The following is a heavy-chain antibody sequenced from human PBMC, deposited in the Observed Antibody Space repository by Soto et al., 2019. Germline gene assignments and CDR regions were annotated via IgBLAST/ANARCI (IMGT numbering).Heavy chain of an antibody. J-gene: IGHJ4*02. Sequence: QVQLMQSGAEVRKPGASVRLSCETSGYNFNQYYIHWVRQAPGQGLEWMGIINLRDGTTEYAHKFRGRVTVTGDTSTKTAYMELRSLRSEDTAMYFCARGPEDSDVPRWDYWGQGTLVTVSS. CDR1: GYNFNQYY. D-gene: IGHD1-26*01. CDR3: ARGPEDSDVPRWDY. V-gene: IGHV1-46*02. CDR2: INLRDGTT.